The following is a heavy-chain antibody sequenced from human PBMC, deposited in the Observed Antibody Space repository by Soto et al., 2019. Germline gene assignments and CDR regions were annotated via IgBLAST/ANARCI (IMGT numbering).Heavy chain of an antibody. CDR3: ARLRGGEARWLTDY. J-gene: IGHJ4*02. D-gene: IGHD3-10*01. CDR2: IYPDDSDT. V-gene: IGHV5-51*03. Sequence: EVQLVQSGAEVKKPGESLKISCKGSGYSFTTYWIGWVRQMPGKGLELMGIIYPDDSDTRYSPSFQGQVTISADKSISTIYRQWSSLKASHIAMYYCARLRGGEARWLTDYWGQGTLVTVSS. CDR1: GYSFTTYW.